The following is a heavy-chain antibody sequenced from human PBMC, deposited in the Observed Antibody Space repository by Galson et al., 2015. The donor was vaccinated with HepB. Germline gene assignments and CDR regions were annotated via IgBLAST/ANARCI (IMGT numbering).Heavy chain of an antibody. Sequence: SLRLSCAASGFTFSSYGMHWVRQAPGKGLEWVAVIWYDGSNKYYADSVKGRFTISRDNSKNTLYLQMNSLRAEDTAVYYCARDGGTAMVLDYWGQGTLVTVSS. D-gene: IGHD5-18*01. CDR1: GFTFSSYG. V-gene: IGHV3-33*01. CDR2: IWYDGSNK. CDR3: ARDGGTAMVLDY. J-gene: IGHJ4*02.